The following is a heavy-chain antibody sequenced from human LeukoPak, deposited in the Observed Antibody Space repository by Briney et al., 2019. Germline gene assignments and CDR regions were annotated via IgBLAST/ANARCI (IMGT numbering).Heavy chain of an antibody. Sequence: SVKVSCKASGGTFSSYAISWVRQAPGQGLEWMGGIIPIFGTANYAQKFQGRVTITADESTSTAYMELRSLRSDDTAVYYCARVVIAVAGSYYYYYGMDVWGKGTTVTVSS. D-gene: IGHD6-19*01. V-gene: IGHV1-69*13. J-gene: IGHJ6*04. CDR2: IIPIFGTA. CDR1: GGTFSSYA. CDR3: ARVVIAVAGSYYYYYGMDV.